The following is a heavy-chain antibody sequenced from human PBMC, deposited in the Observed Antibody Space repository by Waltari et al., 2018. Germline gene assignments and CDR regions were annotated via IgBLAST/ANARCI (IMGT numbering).Heavy chain of an antibody. V-gene: IGHV4-4*07. CDR3: ARGGAEDYSNYVLLLDY. Sequence: QVQLQESGPGLVKPSETLSLTCTVSGGSISSYYWSWIRPPAGKGLEWIGRIYTSGSTNYNPSLKSRVTMSVDTSKNQFSLKLSSVTAADTAVYYCARGGAEDYSNYVLLLDYWGQGTLVTVSS. CDR1: GGSISSYY. CDR2: IYTSGST. J-gene: IGHJ4*02. D-gene: IGHD4-4*01.